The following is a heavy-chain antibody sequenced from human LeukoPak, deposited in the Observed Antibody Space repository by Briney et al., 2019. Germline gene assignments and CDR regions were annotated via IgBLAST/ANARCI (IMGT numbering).Heavy chain of an antibody. Sequence: SETLSLTCTVSGGSISSDYWSWIRQPPGKGLEWIGYISYSGSTNYNPSLKSRVTISVDTSKKQFSLKLSSVTAADTAVYYCARFITMVRGVIYWFDPWGQGTLVTVSS. J-gene: IGHJ5*02. CDR3: ARFITMVRGVIYWFDP. CDR1: GGSISSDY. CDR2: ISYSGST. V-gene: IGHV4-59*01. D-gene: IGHD3-10*01.